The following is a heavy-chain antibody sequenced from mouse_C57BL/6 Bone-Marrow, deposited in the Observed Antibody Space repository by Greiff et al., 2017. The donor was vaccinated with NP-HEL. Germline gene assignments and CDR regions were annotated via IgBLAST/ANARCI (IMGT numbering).Heavy chain of an antibody. D-gene: IGHD1-1*01. CDR3: ARSGYYYGSSYLLAY. V-gene: IGHV1-82*01. Sequence: VQLQQSGPELVKPGASVKISCKASGYAFSSSWMNWVKQRPGKGLEWIGRIYPGDGDTKYNGKFKGKATLTADKSSSTAYMQLSSLTSEDSAVYFCARSGYYYGSSYLLAYWGQGTLVTVSA. CDR2: IYPGDGDT. J-gene: IGHJ3*01. CDR1: GYAFSSSW.